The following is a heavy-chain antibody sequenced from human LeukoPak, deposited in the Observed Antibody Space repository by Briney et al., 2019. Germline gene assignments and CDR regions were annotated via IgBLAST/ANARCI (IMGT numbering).Heavy chain of an antibody. J-gene: IGHJ6*02. D-gene: IGHD6-13*01. CDR3: ARRSSLYYYYGMDV. CDR2: ISSSGSTI. Sequence: LSLTCAVYGGSFSGYYMSWIRQAPGKGLEWVSYISSSGSTIYYADSVKGRFTISRDNAKNSLYLQMNSLRAEDTAVYYCARRSSLYYYYGMDVWGQGTTVTVSS. CDR1: GGSFSGYY. V-gene: IGHV3-11*01.